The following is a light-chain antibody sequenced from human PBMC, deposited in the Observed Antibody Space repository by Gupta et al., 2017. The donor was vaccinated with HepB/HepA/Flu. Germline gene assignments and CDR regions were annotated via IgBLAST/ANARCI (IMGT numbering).Light chain of an antibody. V-gene: IGKV1-39*01. J-gene: IGKJ4*01. Sequence: DIQMTQSPSSLSASVGDRVTITCRASQSISIYLNWYQQKPGKAPKLLIYAVSNLQSGVPSRFSGSGSGTDFTLTISRLQPEDFATYYCQQSDTTPHTFGGGTKVEIK. CDR1: QSISIY. CDR2: AVS. CDR3: QQSDTTPHT.